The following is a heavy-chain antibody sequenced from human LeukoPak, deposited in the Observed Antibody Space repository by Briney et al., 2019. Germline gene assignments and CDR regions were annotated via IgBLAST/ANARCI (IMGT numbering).Heavy chain of an antibody. V-gene: IGHV1-18*01. CDR2: ISAYNGNT. CDR3: ARERAVVAATGYYYYYMDV. J-gene: IGHJ6*03. CDR1: GYTFTSYG. D-gene: IGHD2-15*01. Sequence: ASVKVSCKASGYTFTSYGISWVRQAPGQGLEWMGWISAYNGNTNYAQKLQGRVTMTTDTSTSTAYMELRSLRSDDTAVYYCARERAVVAATGYYYYYMDVWGKGTTVTVSS.